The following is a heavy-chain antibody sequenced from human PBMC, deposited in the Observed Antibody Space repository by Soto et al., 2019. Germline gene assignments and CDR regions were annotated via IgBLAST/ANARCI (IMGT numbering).Heavy chain of an antibody. V-gene: IGHV1-69*02. Sequence: QVQLVQSGAEVKQPGSSVKVSCKASGGTFNSYTISWVRQAPGQGLEWMGRIIPILSVAKYAQNFQGRVTITADKSTRTAYMERSSLRSEDTAVYYCAVGYCSGGNCYSELYNWFDPWGQGTLVTVSS. D-gene: IGHD2-15*01. J-gene: IGHJ5*02. CDR2: IIPILSVA. CDR3: AVGYCSGGNCYSELYNWFDP. CDR1: GGTFNSYT.